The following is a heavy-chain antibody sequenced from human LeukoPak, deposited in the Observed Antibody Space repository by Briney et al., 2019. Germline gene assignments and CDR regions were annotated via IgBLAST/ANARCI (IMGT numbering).Heavy chain of an antibody. Sequence: GASVKVSCKTSGYTFTGYYLHWVRQAPGQGLEWMGWINPNSGDTNYAPKFQGRVTMTRDTSINAAYMELSRLRSDDTAVYYCAREGQRHYFDYWGQGTLVTVSS. J-gene: IGHJ4*02. CDR3: AREGQRHYFDY. V-gene: IGHV1-2*02. CDR2: INPNSGDT. CDR1: GYTFTGYY.